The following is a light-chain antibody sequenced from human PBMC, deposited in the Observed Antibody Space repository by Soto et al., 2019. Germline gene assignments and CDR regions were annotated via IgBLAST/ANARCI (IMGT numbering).Light chain of an antibody. CDR2: DTS. CDR1: QSVSRY. CDR3: QAHFSWPPT. J-gene: IGKJ4*01. Sequence: EIGLTQSPATLSLSPGDRATLSCRASQSVSRYLAWYQQKPSQAPRLLIHDTSTSSTGVQDTFRGCGSGTEFTLGIRSLEPEDCVMYYCQAHFSWPPTFGGGTQV. V-gene: IGKV3-11*01.